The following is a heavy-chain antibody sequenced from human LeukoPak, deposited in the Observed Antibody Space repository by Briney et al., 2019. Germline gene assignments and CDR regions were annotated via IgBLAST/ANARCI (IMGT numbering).Heavy chain of an antibody. Sequence: SETLSLTCTVSGGSINSYYWNWIRQPAGKGPEWIGRIYTSGSTNYNPSLKSRVTMSVDTSKNQFSLQLNSVTAADTAVYYCTRGVFGRAFDIWGQGTMVTVSS. CDR2: IYTSGST. D-gene: IGHD2-8*01. CDR3: TRGVFGRAFDI. J-gene: IGHJ3*02. V-gene: IGHV4-4*07. CDR1: GGSINSYY.